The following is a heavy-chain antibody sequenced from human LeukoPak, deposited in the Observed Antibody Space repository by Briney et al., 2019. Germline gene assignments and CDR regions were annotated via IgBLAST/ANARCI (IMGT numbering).Heavy chain of an antibody. Sequence: GGSLRLSCAASGFTFSSYWMNWARQAPGKGLEWVASINHNGNVNYYVDSVKGRFTISRDNAKNSLYLQMNSLKPEDTAVYYCARDQIIVTTILDYYYGMDVWGQGTTVTVSS. V-gene: IGHV3-7*01. J-gene: IGHJ6*02. D-gene: IGHD5-12*01. CDR3: ARDQIIVTTILDYYYGMDV. CDR2: INHNGNVN. CDR1: GFTFSSYW.